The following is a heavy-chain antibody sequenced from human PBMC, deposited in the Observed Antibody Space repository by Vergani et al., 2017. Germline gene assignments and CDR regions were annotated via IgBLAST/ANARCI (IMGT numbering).Heavy chain of an antibody. CDR1: GASVNRANYY. CDR2: IYHSGGT. J-gene: IGHJ4*01. V-gene: IGHV4-61*01. D-gene: IGHD2-21*01. CDR3: ASTFCGGEGYYNR. Sequence: QVQLQEPGPGLVKPSETLSLTCTVSGASVNRANYYWCWIRQTPGTGLEWIGFIYHSGGTSYSPSLKSRVTISLDTSKNQFSLKEASVTAADTAMYYCASTFCGGEGYYNRWSQGTLLAVSS.